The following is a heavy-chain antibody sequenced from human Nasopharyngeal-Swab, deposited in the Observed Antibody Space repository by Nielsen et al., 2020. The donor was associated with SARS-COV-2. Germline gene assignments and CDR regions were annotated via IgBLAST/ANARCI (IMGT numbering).Heavy chain of an antibody. D-gene: IGHD2-15*01. V-gene: IGHV4-34*01. J-gene: IGHJ5*02. CDR3: ARGGSYHNWFDP. Sequence: GSLRLSCAVYGGSFSGYYWGWIRQPPGKGLEWIGEINHSGSTNYNPSLKSRVTISVDTSKNQFSLKLSSVTAADTAVYYCARGGSYHNWFDPWGQGTLVTVSS. CDR2: INHSGST. CDR1: GGSFSGYY.